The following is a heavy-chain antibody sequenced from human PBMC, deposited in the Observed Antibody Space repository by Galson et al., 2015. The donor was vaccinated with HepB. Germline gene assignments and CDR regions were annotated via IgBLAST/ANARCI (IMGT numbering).Heavy chain of an antibody. J-gene: IGHJ4*02. CDR1: GFTFSSYA. Sequence: LRLSCAASGFTFSSYAMHWVRQAPGKGLEWVAVISYDGSNKYYADSVKGRFTISRDNSKNTLYLQMNSLGAEDSAVYYCAREEYGEVYFDYWGQGTLVTVSS. D-gene: IGHD2/OR15-2a*01. V-gene: IGHV3-30-3*01. CDR3: AREEYGEVYFDY. CDR2: ISYDGSNK.